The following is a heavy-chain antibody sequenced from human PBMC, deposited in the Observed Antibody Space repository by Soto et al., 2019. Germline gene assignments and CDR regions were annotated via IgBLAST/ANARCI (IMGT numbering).Heavy chain of an antibody. V-gene: IGHV3-33*01. Sequence: HPGGSLRLSCAASGFTFSSYGMHWVRQAPGKGLEWVAVIWYDGSNKYYADSVKGRFTISRDNSKNTLYLQVNSLRAEDTAVYYCAREIKYCSGGSCYYDYWGQGTLVTVSS. CDR3: AREIKYCSGGSCYYDY. J-gene: IGHJ4*02. D-gene: IGHD2-15*01. CDR1: GFTFSSYG. CDR2: IWYDGSNK.